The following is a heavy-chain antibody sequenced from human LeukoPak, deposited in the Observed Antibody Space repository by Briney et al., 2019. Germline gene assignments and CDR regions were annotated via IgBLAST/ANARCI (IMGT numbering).Heavy chain of an antibody. V-gene: IGHV4-59*01. CDR1: GGSISSYY. J-gene: IGHJ5*02. Sequence: PSETLSLACTVSGGSISSYYWSWIRQPPGKGLEWIGYIYYSGSTNYNPSLKSRVTISVDTSKNQFSLKLSSVTAADTAVYYCARDMEMATSANWFDPWGQGTLVTVSS. D-gene: IGHD5-24*01. CDR3: ARDMEMATSANWFDP. CDR2: IYYSGST.